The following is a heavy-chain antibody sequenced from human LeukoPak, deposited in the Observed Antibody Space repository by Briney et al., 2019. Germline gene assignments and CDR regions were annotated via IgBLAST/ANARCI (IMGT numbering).Heavy chain of an antibody. CDR2: IHYSGST. Sequence: SETLSLTCTVSGDSISSYYWSWIRQPPGKGLEWIGYIHYSGSTNYNPSLKSRVTISADTSKNQFSLKLSSVTAADTAVYYCARDGQLGHYFDYWGQGTLVAVSS. J-gene: IGHJ4*02. V-gene: IGHV4-59*01. D-gene: IGHD1-1*01. CDR3: ARDGQLGHYFDY. CDR1: GDSISSYY.